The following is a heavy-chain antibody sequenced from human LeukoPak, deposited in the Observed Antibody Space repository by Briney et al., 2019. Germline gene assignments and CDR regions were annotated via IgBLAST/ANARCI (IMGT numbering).Heavy chain of an antibody. V-gene: IGHV3-23*01. Sequence: HAGGSLRLPCAASGFSFRSHPMSWVRQAPGKGLEWVSTISGSDGSTYYADSVKGRFTISRDNSKNTLYLQMNSLRAEDTAVYYCAKDPWDIVVVVAAVFDYWGQGTLVTVSS. CDR1: GFSFRSHP. J-gene: IGHJ4*02. D-gene: IGHD2-15*01. CDR2: ISGSDGST. CDR3: AKDPWDIVVVVAAVFDY.